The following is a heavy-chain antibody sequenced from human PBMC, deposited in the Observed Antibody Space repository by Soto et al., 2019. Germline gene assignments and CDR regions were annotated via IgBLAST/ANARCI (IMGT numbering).Heavy chain of an antibody. CDR3: AKGLYYYDSSGYRLFDY. D-gene: IGHD3-22*01. CDR1: GFTFSKYA. Sequence: GGSLRLSCAASGFTFSKYAMMWVRQAPGKGLEWVSGILGSGGTYHADSVKGRFTISKDNSKNTLYLQMNSLRAEDTAVYYCAKGLYYYDSSGYRLFDYWGQGTLVTVSS. CDR2: ILGSGGT. V-gene: IGHV3-23*01. J-gene: IGHJ4*02.